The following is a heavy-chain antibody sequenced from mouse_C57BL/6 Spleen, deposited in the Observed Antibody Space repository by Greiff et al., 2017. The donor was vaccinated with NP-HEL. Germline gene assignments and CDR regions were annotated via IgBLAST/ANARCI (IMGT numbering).Heavy chain of an antibody. CDR3: ASSPDSSGFYYFDY. J-gene: IGHJ2*01. CDR2: INPGSGGT. D-gene: IGHD3-2*02. V-gene: IGHV1-54*01. CDR1: GYAFTNYL. Sequence: QVQLQQSGAELVRPGTSVKVSCKASGYAFTNYLIEWVKQRPGQGLEWIGVINPGSGGTNYNEKFKGKATLTADKSSSTAYMRLSSLTSEDSAVYYCASSPDSSGFYYFDYWGQGTTLTVSS.